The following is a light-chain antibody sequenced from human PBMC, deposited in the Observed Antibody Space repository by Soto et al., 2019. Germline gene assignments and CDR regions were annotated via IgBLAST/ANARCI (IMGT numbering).Light chain of an antibody. Sequence: EIVLTPSPGTLSLSPGEIATLSCRASQSVSSSYLAWYQQKPGQAPRLLIYGASSRATGIPDRFSGSGSGTDCTLTLSRLEPEDFAVYYCHQDGSSPHAFGQGTKREIK. V-gene: IGKV3-20*01. CDR3: HQDGSSPHA. J-gene: IGKJ2*01. CDR2: GAS. CDR1: QSVSSSY.